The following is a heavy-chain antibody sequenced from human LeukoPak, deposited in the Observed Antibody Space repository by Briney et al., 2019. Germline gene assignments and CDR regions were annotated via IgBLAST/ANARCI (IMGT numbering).Heavy chain of an antibody. CDR1: GGSFSGYY. CDR2: INHSGST. V-gene: IGHV4-34*01. D-gene: IGHD3-10*01. CDR3: ARDRSVNYYGSGSYDY. J-gene: IGHJ4*02. Sequence: SETLSLTCAVYGGSFSGYYWSWIRQPPGKGLEWIGEINHSGSTNYNPSLKSRVTISVDTSKNQFSLKLSSVTAADTAVYYCARDRSVNYYGSGSYDYWGQGTLVTVSS.